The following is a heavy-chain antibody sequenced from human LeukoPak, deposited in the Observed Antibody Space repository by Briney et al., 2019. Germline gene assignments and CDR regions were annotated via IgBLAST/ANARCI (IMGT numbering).Heavy chain of an antibody. J-gene: IGHJ5*02. CDR3: ARGHYDILTEEFDP. CDR2: IYHSGST. V-gene: IGHV4-38-2*02. D-gene: IGHD3-9*01. CDR1: GYSISSGYY. Sequence: SETLSLTCTVSGYSISSGYYWGWIRQPPGKGLEWIGSIYHSGSTYYNPSLKSRVTISVDTSKNQFSLKLSSVTAADTAGYYCARGHYDILTEEFDPWGQGTLVTVSS.